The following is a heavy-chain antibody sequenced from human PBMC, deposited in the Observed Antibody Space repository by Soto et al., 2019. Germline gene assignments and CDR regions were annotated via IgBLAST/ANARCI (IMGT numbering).Heavy chain of an antibody. V-gene: IGHV4-59*01. J-gene: IGHJ5*02. CDR2: IHYSGTI. Sequence: SETLSLTCSVSGASISSYYWSWIRQPPGKGLEWIGYIHYSGTINYNPSLKSRVTISIDMSKSQVSLKLTSVTAADTAVYYCARDRDACNRFDPWGQGTLVTVSS. CDR1: GASISSYY. CDR3: ARDRDACNRFDP. D-gene: IGHD2-2*01.